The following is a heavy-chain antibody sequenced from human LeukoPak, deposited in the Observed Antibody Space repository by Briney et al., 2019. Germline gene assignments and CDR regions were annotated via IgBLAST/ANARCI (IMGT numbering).Heavy chain of an antibody. CDR3: AMSTVGATRFDY. V-gene: IGHV3-21*01. Sequence: GGSLRLSCAASGFTFSSYSMNWVRQAPGKGLEWVSSISSSSSYIYYADSVKGRFTISRDNAKNSLYLQMNSLRAEDTAVYYCAMSTVGATRFDYWGQGTLVTVSS. D-gene: IGHD1-26*01. J-gene: IGHJ4*02. CDR1: GFTFSSYS. CDR2: ISSSSSYI.